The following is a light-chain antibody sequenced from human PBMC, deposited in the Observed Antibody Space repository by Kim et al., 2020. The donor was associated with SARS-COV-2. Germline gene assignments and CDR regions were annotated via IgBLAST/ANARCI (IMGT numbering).Light chain of an antibody. CDR1: SSDVGGYNY. Sequence: GQSVTISCTGTSSDVGGYNYVSWYQQHPGKAPNLMIYDVSKRPSGVPDRFSGSKSGSTASLTISGLHAEDEADYYCCSYAGSYTFVFGTGTKVTVL. V-gene: IGLV2-11*01. CDR2: DVS. CDR3: CSYAGSYTFV. J-gene: IGLJ1*01.